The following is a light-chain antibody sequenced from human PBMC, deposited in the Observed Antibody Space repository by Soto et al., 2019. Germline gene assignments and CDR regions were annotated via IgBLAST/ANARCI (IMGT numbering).Light chain of an antibody. CDR1: SSDIGNYDF. J-gene: IGLJ1*01. CDR3: GSFTGGITPYV. CDR2: EVS. Sequence: SVLTQPASVSGSPGQSITISCTGTSSDIGNYDFVSWYQQVPGTAPKAMIYEVSSRPSGVSNRFSGSKSGNTASLTISGLQAEDEAYYHCGSFTGGITPYVFGTGTKVTVL. V-gene: IGLV2-14*01.